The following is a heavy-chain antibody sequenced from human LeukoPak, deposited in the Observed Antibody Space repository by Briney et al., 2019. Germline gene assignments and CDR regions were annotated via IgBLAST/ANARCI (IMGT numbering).Heavy chain of an antibody. CDR1: GFTFSSHG. Sequence: GGSLRLSCAASGFTFSSHGTNWVRQAPGKGLECVSYISPSSSTIYYAESVKGRFTVSRDNAKNPLYLQMNSLRAEDTAVYSCARIRGPTVYTYYMDVWGKGTTVTVSS. CDR3: ARIRGPTVYTYYMDV. J-gene: IGHJ6*03. CDR2: ISPSSSTI. V-gene: IGHV3-48*04. D-gene: IGHD4-17*01.